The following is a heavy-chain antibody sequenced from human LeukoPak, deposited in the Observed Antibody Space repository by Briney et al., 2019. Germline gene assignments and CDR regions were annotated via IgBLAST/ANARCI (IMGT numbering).Heavy chain of an antibody. V-gene: IGHV1-2*02. CDR1: GYTFTDYY. Sequence: ASVKVSCKAPGYTFTDYYINWVRQAPGQGLEWIGWINPNSGDTNYAQKFQDRVTMTRDTSISTAYIELSRLRSDDTAVYYCARDKLLWFGELLSPRGVFDYWGQGTLVTVSS. J-gene: IGHJ4*02. CDR3: ARDKLLWFGELLSPRGVFDY. D-gene: IGHD3-10*01. CDR2: INPNSGDT.